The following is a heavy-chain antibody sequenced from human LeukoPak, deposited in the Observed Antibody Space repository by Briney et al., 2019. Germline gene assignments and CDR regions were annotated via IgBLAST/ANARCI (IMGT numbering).Heavy chain of an antibody. CDR3: ARGAYSSSWLNFDY. CDR2: IAYDGTNI. D-gene: IGHD6-13*01. CDR1: EFTFSSYA. Sequence: GRSLRLSCAASEFTFSSYAMHWVRQAPGKGLEWVAVIAYDGTNIYYADSVKGRFTISRDNSKNTLYLQMSSLRAEDTAVYFCARGAYSSSWLNFDYWGQGTLVTVSS. V-gene: IGHV3-30*04. J-gene: IGHJ4*02.